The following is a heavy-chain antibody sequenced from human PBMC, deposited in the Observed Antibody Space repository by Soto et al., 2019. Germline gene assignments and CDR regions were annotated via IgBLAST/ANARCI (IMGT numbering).Heavy chain of an antibody. Sequence: QVQLVESGGGLVKPGGSLRLSCAASGFTFSDYYMSWIRQAPGKGLEWVSYISSSGSTIYYADSVKGRFTISRDNAKNSLYLQMNSLRAEDTAVYYCARDQRRLVYYDFWSGYYDYWGQGTLVTVSS. CDR1: GFTFSDYY. CDR3: ARDQRRLVYYDFWSGYYDY. J-gene: IGHJ4*02. V-gene: IGHV3-11*01. CDR2: ISSSGSTI. D-gene: IGHD3-3*01.